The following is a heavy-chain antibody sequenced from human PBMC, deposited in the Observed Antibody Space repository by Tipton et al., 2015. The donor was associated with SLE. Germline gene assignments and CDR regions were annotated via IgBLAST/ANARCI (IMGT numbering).Heavy chain of an antibody. V-gene: IGHV4-59*01. CDR1: GASITNYY. J-gene: IGHJ2*01. CDR3: ARGGASSKYFDL. Sequence: LVQPSETLSLTCTVSGASITNYYWNWIRQPPGKGLEWIAFIHYSGATNYNPSLKSRVTISVDTSKNQFSLKVTSVTAADTAVYYCARGGASSKYFDLWGRGTLLTVSS. CDR2: IHYSGAT. D-gene: IGHD6-6*01.